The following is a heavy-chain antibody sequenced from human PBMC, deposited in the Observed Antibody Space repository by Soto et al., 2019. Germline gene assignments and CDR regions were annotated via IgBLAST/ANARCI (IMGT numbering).Heavy chain of an antibody. D-gene: IGHD6-19*01. CDR1: GGSISSGGYY. J-gene: IGHJ4*02. Sequence: SETLSLTCTVSGGSISSGGYYWSWIRQHPGKGLEWIGYIYYSGSTYYNPSLKSRVTISVDTSKNQFSLKLSSVTAADTAVDYCASRLTAVGFDHWGRGPLATVS. CDR2: IYYSGST. CDR3: ASRLTAVGFDH. V-gene: IGHV4-31*03.